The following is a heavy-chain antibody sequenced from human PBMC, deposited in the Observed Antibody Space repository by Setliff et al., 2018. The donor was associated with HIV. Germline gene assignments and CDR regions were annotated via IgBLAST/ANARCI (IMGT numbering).Heavy chain of an antibody. CDR3: ARRSGYAEDY. V-gene: IGHV4-39*01. Sequence: PSETLSLTCTVSGGSISSSSYYWGWIRQPPGKGLEWIGSIYYSGSTYYTPSLKSRVTISVDTSKNQFSLKLSSVTAADTAVYYCARRSGYAEDYWGQGTLVTVSS. CDR1: GGSISSSSYY. J-gene: IGHJ4*02. CDR2: IYYSGST. D-gene: IGHD5-12*01.